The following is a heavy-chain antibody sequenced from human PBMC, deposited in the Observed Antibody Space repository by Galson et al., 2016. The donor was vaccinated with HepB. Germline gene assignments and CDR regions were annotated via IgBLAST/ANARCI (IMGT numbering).Heavy chain of an antibody. D-gene: IGHD3-22*01. CDR2: INPSGGST. V-gene: IGHV1-46*01. J-gene: IGHJ2*01. CDR3: ARGGTSSGYPYWYFDL. Sequence: SVKVSCKASGYTFTSYYMHWVRQAPGQGLEWMGIINPSGGSTNYAQKFQGRVTMTRDTSTSTVYMGLSSLRSDDTAVYYCARGGTSSGYPYWYFDLWGRGTLVTVSS. CDR1: GYTFTSYY.